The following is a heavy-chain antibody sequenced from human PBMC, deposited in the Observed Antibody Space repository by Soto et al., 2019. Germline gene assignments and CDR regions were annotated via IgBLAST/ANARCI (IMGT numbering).Heavy chain of an antibody. Sequence: KTSETLSLTCTVSGGSISSSSYYWGWIRQPPGKGLEWIGSIYYSGSTYYNPSLKSRVTISVDTSKNQFSLKLSSVTAADTAVYYCARRGEWFGELLLHGMDVWGQGTTVTVSS. D-gene: IGHD3-10*01. CDR3: ARRGEWFGELLLHGMDV. V-gene: IGHV4-39*01. J-gene: IGHJ6*02. CDR2: IYYSGST. CDR1: GGSISSSSYY.